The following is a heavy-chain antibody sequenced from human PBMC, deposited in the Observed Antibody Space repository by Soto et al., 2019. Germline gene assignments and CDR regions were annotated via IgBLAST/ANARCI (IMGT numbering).Heavy chain of an antibody. CDR1: GGSISSGDYY. Sequence: QVQLQESGPGLVKPSQTLSLTCTVSGGSISSGDYYWSWIRQPPGKGLEWIGYIYYSGSTYYTPSLQCRVTLSVDTSKNQFSLKLSSVTAADTAVYYCARVGGFGATTIDYWGQGTLVTVSS. D-gene: IGHD3-10*01. J-gene: IGHJ4*02. V-gene: IGHV4-30-4*01. CDR2: IYYSGST. CDR3: ARVGGFGATTIDY.